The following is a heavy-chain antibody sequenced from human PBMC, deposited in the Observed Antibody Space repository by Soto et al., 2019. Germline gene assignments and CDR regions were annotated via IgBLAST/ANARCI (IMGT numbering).Heavy chain of an antibody. CDR1: GFSLSDPGVI. J-gene: IGHJ4*02. CDR3: AHSQRGPRDF. Sequence: FAGFSLSDPGVIAVCVRQPPGEALEWLALIYWDDDKRYNSSLKSRLTITKDTSRDQVVLAMTNMDPMDTATYFCAHSQRGPRDFWGPGILVTVSS. D-gene: IGHD5-12*01. V-gene: IGHV2-5*02. CDR2: IYWDDDK.